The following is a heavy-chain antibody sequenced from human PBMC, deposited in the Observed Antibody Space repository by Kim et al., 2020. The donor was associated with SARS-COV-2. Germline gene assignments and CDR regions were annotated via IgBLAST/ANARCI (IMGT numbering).Heavy chain of an antibody. Sequence: ASVKVSCKASGYTFTSYDINWVRQATGQGLEWMGWMNPNSGNTGYAQKFQGRVTMTRNTSISTAYMELSSLRSEDTAVYYCARGLGDSSGYYEGWYYFDYWGQGTLVTVSS. CDR3: ARGLGDSSGYYEGWYYFDY. D-gene: IGHD3-22*01. CDR2: MNPNSGNT. V-gene: IGHV1-8*01. CDR1: GYTFTSYD. J-gene: IGHJ4*02.